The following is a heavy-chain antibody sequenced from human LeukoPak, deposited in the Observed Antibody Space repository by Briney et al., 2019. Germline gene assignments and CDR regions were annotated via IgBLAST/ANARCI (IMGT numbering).Heavy chain of an antibody. Sequence: GGSLRLSCAASAFTFSDYYMSWIRQAPGQGLEWVSYISTGSHYTNYADSVRGRFTISRDDARNSLFLQINSLRAEDMAVYYCARFYGLGTWNDAFDIWGQGTMVTVSS. J-gene: IGHJ3*02. V-gene: IGHV3-11*03. CDR1: AFTFSDYY. CDR3: ARFYGLGTWNDAFDI. CDR2: ISTGSHYT. D-gene: IGHD3-10*01.